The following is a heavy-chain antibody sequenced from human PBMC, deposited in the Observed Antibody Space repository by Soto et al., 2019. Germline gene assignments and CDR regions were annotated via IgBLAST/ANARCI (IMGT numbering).Heavy chain of an antibody. V-gene: IGHV3-21*01. CDR1: VFTFSSYS. CDR2: ISSSSSYI. J-gene: IGHJ6*01. CDR3: ARDLSIQGRFLEWLTHGYYGMDV. D-gene: IGHD3-3*01. Sequence: VGSLRLSCASSVFTFSSYSMNCVRQSPGKGLEWVSSISSSSSYIYYADSVKGRFTISRDNAKNSLYLQMNSLRAEDTAVYYCARDLSIQGRFLEWLTHGYYGMDVWGQGTTVTVSS.